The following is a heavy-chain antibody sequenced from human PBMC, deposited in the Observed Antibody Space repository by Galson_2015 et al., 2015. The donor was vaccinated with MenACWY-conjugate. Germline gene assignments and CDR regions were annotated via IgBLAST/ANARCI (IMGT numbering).Heavy chain of an antibody. D-gene: IGHD3-22*01. J-gene: IGHJ3*02. CDR3: AKGANYYDSSGKRYDAFDI. V-gene: IGHV3-23*01. CDR2: ISGSGGDI. Sequence: SLRLSCAASGFTFSKCVMSWVRQAPGKGLEWVSGISGSGGDIDYADSVKGRFTISRDNSKNTVYLQMNGLRAEDTAVYHCAKGANYYDSSGKRYDAFDIWGQGTMVTVSS. CDR1: GFTFSKCV.